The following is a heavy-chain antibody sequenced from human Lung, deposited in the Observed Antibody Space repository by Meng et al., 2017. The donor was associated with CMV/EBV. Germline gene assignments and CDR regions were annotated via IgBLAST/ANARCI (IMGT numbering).Heavy chain of an antibody. CDR1: GFIVSSTY. CDR3: ARSILSNGVDACDI. Sequence: ESLKISXEASGFIVSSTYMSWVRQAPGKGLEWVSVIYSGGTTFKANSVKGRFTISRDNSKNTLCLQMNRLIAEDTTVYYCARSILSNGVDACDIWGQGTMVNVAS. J-gene: IGHJ3*02. V-gene: IGHV3-53*01. CDR2: IYSGGTT. D-gene: IGHD2-8*01.